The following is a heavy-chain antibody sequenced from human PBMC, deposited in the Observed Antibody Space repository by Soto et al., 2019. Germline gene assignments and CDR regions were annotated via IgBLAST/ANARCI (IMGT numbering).Heavy chain of an antibody. V-gene: IGHV3-7*01. CDR3: AREPDYYDRSGNYGHGFY. CDR2: IKQDGSVK. CDR1: GFTFSSYW. J-gene: IGHJ4*02. Sequence: GGSLRLSCAASGFTFSSYWMSWVRQAPGKVMEWVANIKQDGSVKYYVDSVKGRFTISRDNAKNSVYLKMNSLRAEDTAVYYCAREPDYYDRSGNYGHGFYWGQGTLVIVSS. D-gene: IGHD3-22*01.